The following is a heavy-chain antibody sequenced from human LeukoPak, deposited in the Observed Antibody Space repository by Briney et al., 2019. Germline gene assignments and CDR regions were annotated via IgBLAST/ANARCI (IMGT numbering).Heavy chain of an antibody. J-gene: IGHJ4*02. CDR2: ICHSGST. CDR3: ARRERGLQLPFDY. Sequence: PSETLSLTCAVSGGSISSGGYSWSWIRQPPGKGLEWIGYICHSGSTYYNPSLKSRVTISVDRSKNQFSLKLSSVTAADTAVYYCARRERGLQLPFDYWGQGTLVTVSS. D-gene: IGHD5-24*01. V-gene: IGHV4-30-2*01. CDR1: GGSISSGGYS.